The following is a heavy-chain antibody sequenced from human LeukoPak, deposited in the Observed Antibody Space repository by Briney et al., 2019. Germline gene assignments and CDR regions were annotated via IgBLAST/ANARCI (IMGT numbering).Heavy chain of an antibody. V-gene: IGHV3-64D*06. D-gene: IGHD3-22*01. J-gene: IGHJ4*02. Sequence: GGSLRLSCSASGFTFSHYAMHWARQAPGKGLEYVSAIGTNGNTYYAGSVKGRFTISRDNSKNTLYLQMSSLRAEDTSVYHCVKDDSYHYDTSTYVAWGQGTLVTVSS. CDR2: IGTNGNT. CDR1: GFTFSHYA. CDR3: VKDDSYHYDTSTYVA.